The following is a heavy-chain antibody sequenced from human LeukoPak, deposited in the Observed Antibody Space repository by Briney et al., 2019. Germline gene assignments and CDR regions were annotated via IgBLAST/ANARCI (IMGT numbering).Heavy chain of an antibody. V-gene: IGHV3-33*04. CDR2: VWFDNSNE. J-gene: IGHJ6*04. D-gene: IGHD1-26*01. CDR1: GFKFNDYG. Sequence: GGSLGLSCTASGFKFNDYGMYWVRLPPQKGPEWVALVWFDNSNEHYADSVKGRFFISRNNDENTLFLHMNSLTVEDTAVYYCAKGRGPTPMGDAGADVWGKGTAVTVSA. CDR3: AKGRGPTPMGDAGADV.